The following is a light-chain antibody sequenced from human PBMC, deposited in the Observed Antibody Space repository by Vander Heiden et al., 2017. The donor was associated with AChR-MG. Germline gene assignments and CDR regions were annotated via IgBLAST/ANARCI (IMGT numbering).Light chain of an antibody. CDR3: SSYTSSSPWV. V-gene: IGLV2-14*01. CDR2: DVS. Sequence: QSALTQPASASASPGQSTTISCTGTSSDVGGYNYFSWYQQHPGKAPKLMIYDVSKRPSGVSNRFSGSKSGNTASLTISGLQAEDEADYYCSSYTSSSPWVFGGGTKLTVL. J-gene: IGLJ3*02. CDR1: SSDVGGYNY.